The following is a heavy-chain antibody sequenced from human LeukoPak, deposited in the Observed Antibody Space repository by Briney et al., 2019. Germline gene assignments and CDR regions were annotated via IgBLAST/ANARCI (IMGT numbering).Heavy chain of an antibody. V-gene: IGHV3-23*01. CDR2: ISGSGGST. Sequence: PGGSLRLPCAASGFTFSSYAMSWVRQAPGKGLEWVSAISGSGGSTYYADSVKGRFTISRDNSKNTLYLQMNSLRAEDTAVYYCAKSLEDIVVVPAAIDYYYGMDVWGQGTTVTVSS. D-gene: IGHD2-2*01. CDR3: AKSLEDIVVVPAAIDYYYGMDV. J-gene: IGHJ6*02. CDR1: GFTFSSYA.